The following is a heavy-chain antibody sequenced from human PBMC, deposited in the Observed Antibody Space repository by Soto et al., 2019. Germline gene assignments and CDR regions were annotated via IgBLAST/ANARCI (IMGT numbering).Heavy chain of an antibody. J-gene: IGHJ4*02. Sequence: QVHLVQSGAEVKKPGASVKVSCKASGYTFTSYGITWVRQAPGQGLEWMGWISAHNGNKDYAQKLQGRVIVTRDTSTSKSYMELRSLRSDDTAVYYCARGRYGDYWGQGALVTVSS. CDR3: ARGRYGDY. CDR2: ISAHNGNK. CDR1: GYTFTSYG. D-gene: IGHD1-1*01. V-gene: IGHV1-18*01.